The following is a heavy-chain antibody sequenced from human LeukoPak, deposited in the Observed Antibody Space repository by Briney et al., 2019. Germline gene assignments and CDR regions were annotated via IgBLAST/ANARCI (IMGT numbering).Heavy chain of an antibody. D-gene: IGHD6-13*01. CDR1: GYTFTDYY. Sequence: ASVKVSCKASGYTFTDYYMHWVRQAPGQGPEWLGRINPGGGSTIYAPKFQGRVAMTSDTSATTAHMELSSLRLEDTAIYYCAIIAAAGSFGDYWGQGSLVSVSS. J-gene: IGHJ4*02. CDR2: INPGGGST. CDR3: AIIAAAGSFGDY. V-gene: IGHV1-46*01.